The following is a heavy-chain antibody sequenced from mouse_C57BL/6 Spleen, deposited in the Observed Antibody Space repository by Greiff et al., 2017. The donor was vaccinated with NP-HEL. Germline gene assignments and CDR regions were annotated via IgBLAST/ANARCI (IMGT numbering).Heavy chain of an antibody. V-gene: IGHV1-19*01. CDR2: INPYNGGT. D-gene: IGHD2-4*01. CDR3: ARKEDDYDYWYFDV. Sequence: EVKLLESGPVLVKPGASVKMSCKASGYTFTDYYMNWVKQSHGKSLEWIGVINPYNGGTSYNQKFKGKATLTVDKSSSTAYMELNSLTSEDSAVYYCARKEDDYDYWYFDVWGTGTTVTVSS. CDR1: GYTFTDYY. J-gene: IGHJ1*03.